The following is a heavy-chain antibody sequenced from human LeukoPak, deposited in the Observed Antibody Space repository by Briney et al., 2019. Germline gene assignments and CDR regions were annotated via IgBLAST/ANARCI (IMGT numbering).Heavy chain of an antibody. CDR2: ISSSGGST. Sequence: GGSLRLSCAASGFTFSSSAMSWVRQAPGKGLEWVSTISSSGGSTYYADSVKGRFTISRDNSKSTLYLQMNSLRAEDTAVYYCSKDRDVTMFGVVIIRARDYWGQGTLVTVSS. CDR3: SKDRDVTMFGVVIIRARDY. CDR1: GFTFSSSA. V-gene: IGHV3-23*01. J-gene: IGHJ4*02. D-gene: IGHD3-3*01.